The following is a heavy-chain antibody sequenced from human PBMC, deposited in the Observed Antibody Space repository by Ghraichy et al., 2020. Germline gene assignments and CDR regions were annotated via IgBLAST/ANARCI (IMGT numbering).Heavy chain of an antibody. V-gene: IGHV4-38-2*02. D-gene: IGHD3-22*01. Sequence: SETLSLTCTVSGYSISSGYYWGWIRQPPGKGLEWIVSIYHSGSTYYNPSLKSRVTISVDTSKNQYSMKLSSVTAADTAVYYCARAKYYYDSSGYYNWFDPWGQGTLVTVSS. CDR1: GYSISSGYY. CDR3: ARAKYYYDSSGYYNWFDP. CDR2: IYHSGST. J-gene: IGHJ5*02.